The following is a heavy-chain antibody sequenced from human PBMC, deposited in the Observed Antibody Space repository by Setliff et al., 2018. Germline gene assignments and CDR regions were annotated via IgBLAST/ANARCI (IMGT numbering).Heavy chain of an antibody. Sequence: TLSLTCTVSGGSISSYYWSWIRQPPWKGLEWIGYIYTSGSIKYNPSLRSRVTISVDTVKNQFSLRLSSLTAADTAVYYCARAPDSGTYYNLYPYYNDVWGKGTTVTVSS. CDR3: ARAPDSGTYYNLYPYYNDV. CDR1: GGSISSYY. J-gene: IGHJ6*03. V-gene: IGHV4-4*08. D-gene: IGHD1-26*01. CDR2: IYTSGSI.